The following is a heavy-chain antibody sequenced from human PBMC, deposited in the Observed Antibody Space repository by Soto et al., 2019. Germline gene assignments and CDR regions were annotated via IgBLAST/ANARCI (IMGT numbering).Heavy chain of an antibody. V-gene: IGHV3-53*01. D-gene: IGHD2-21*02. J-gene: IGHJ3*01. Sequence: VQLVESGGGLMQPGGSLRLSCAASGFSVNSNFMNWVRKAPGKGLEWVSFTPRTGATLYADSVKGRLIVSRDDANNAVYLRLNSLTVDDTAVYYCRAWLLAESLDVWGPGTVVTVSA. CDR2: TPRTGAT. CDR3: RAWLLAESLDV. CDR1: GFSVNSNF.